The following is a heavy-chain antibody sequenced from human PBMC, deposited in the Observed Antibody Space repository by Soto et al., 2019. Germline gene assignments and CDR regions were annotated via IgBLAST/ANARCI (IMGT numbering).Heavy chain of an antibody. CDR2: INHSGST. Sequence: SETLSLTCAVYGGSFSGYYWSWIRQPPEKGLEWIGEINHSGSTNYNPSLKSRVTISVDTSKNQFSLKLSSVTAADTAVYYCASCKVGYCSSTSCYRYYGMDVWGQGTTVTVSS. V-gene: IGHV4-34*01. CDR3: ASCKVGYCSSTSCYRYYGMDV. CDR1: GGSFSGYY. J-gene: IGHJ6*02. D-gene: IGHD2-2*01.